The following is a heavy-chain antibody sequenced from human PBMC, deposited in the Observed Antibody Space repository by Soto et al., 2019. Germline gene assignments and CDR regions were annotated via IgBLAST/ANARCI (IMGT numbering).Heavy chain of an antibody. J-gene: IGHJ4*02. CDR2: VIPILGQA. D-gene: IGHD1-26*01. CDR1: GGVFSSYA. Sequence: QVQLVQSGAEVKKPGSSVKVSCKASGGVFSSYAISWLRQAPGQGLEWMGAVIPILGQAYYAQNFQEGVTITADASTRTAKQDMISLRSDDTAVYFCARVGGVGAPPGADYWGQGTLVTVSS. CDR3: ARVGGVGAPPGADY. V-gene: IGHV1-69*01.